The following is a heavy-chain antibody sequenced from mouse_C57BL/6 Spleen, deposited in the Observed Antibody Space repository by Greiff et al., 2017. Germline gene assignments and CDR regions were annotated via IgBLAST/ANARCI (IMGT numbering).Heavy chain of an antibody. Sequence: VQLQQPGAELVRPGSSVKLSCKASGYTFTSYWMHWVKQRPIQGLEWIGNIDPSDSETHYNQKFKDKATLTVDKSSSTAYMQLSSLTSEDSAVYYCARHYYDYDWYFDVWGTGTTVTVSS. D-gene: IGHD2-4*01. CDR3: ARHYYDYDWYFDV. V-gene: IGHV1-52*01. J-gene: IGHJ1*03. CDR1: GYTFTSYW. CDR2: IDPSDSET.